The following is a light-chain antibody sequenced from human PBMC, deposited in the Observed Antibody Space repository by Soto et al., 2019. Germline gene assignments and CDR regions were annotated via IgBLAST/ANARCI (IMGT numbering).Light chain of an antibody. J-gene: IGLJ2*01. CDR3: GARDDGLSAAV. Sequence: QSVLTQPPSVSAAPGQKVTISCSVSSSNFGNHYVSWYQQLPGTAPKLLIYDNDKRPSGIPDRFSGSMSGTSATLDITGLQTGDEGDYYCGARDDGLSAAVFGGGTKLTVL. CDR2: DND. CDR1: SSNFGNHY. V-gene: IGLV1-51*01.